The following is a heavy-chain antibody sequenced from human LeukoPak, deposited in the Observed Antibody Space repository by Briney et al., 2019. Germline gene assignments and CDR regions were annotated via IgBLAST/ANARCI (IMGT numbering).Heavy chain of an antibody. Sequence: GGSLRLSCAASGFTFGSYSMNWVRQAPGKGLGWVSSISSSSSYINYADSVKGRFTISRDNAKNSLYLQMTSLRAEDTAVYDCARNVHTEYWGQGTPVTVSS. V-gene: IGHV3-21*01. CDR1: GFTFGSYS. CDR2: ISSSSSYI. J-gene: IGHJ4*02. CDR3: ARNVHTEY.